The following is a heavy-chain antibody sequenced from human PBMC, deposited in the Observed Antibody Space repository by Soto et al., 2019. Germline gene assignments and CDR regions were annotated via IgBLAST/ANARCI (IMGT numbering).Heavy chain of an antibody. CDR3: AHSPPYYDILTGSGGGLFDY. V-gene: IGHV2-5*02. CDR1: GFSLSTSGVG. D-gene: IGHD3-9*01. J-gene: IGHJ4*02. Sequence: SGPTLVQPTQTLTLTCTFSGFSLSTSGVGVGWIRQPPGKALEWLALIYWDDDKRYSPSLKSRLTITKDTSKNQMVLKMTTMDPVDTATYYCAHSPPYYDILTGSGGGLFDYWGQGTLVTVSS. CDR2: IYWDDDK.